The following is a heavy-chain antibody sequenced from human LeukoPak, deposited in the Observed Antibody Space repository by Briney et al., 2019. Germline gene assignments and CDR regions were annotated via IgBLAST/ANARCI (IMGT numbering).Heavy chain of an antibody. D-gene: IGHD6-19*01. Sequence: PGGSLRLSCAASGFTFSSYCMHWVRQAPGKGLEWVAVISYDGSNKYYADSVKGRFTISRDNSKNTLYLQMNSLRAEDTAVYYCAKDRVAVAGQISFYYYYGMDVWGQGTTVTVSS. J-gene: IGHJ6*02. CDR3: AKDRVAVAGQISFYYYYGMDV. CDR1: GFTFSSYC. V-gene: IGHV3-30*18. CDR2: ISYDGSNK.